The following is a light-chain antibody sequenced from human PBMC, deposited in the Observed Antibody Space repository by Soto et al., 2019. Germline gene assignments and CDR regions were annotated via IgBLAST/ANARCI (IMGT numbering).Light chain of an antibody. J-gene: IGKJ5*01. V-gene: IGKV3D-20*02. CDR2: AAS. CDR3: QQRSNWPPEIT. Sequence: EIVLTQSPGTLSLSPGERATLSCRASQSVSVNSLAWYQQKGGQAPRLLIYAASTRATGVPDRFSGSGSGTDFTLTVSSLEPEDFALYYCQQRSNWPPEITFGQGTRLEIK. CDR1: QSVSVNS.